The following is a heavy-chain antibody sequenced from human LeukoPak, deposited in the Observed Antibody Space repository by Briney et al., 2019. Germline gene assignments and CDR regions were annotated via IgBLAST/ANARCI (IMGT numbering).Heavy chain of an antibody. V-gene: IGHV3-23*01. J-gene: IGHJ4*02. CDR3: RRRGAATDPRHFDY. CDR1: GFTFISYA. CDR2: ISGSAAIT. D-gene: IGHD6-13*01. Sequence: GGSLRLSCAASGFTFISYAMGWVRQAPGKGLEWVSVISGSAAITHYADSVKGRFTISRDNSKNTLYLQMNSLRGEDTAVYYCRRRGAATDPRHFDYGGMGTPVTVS.